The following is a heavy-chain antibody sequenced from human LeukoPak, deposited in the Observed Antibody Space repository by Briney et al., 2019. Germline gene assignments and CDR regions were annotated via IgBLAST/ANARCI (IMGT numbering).Heavy chain of an antibody. CDR1: GYTFTSYY. Sequence: ASVKLSCKASGYTFTSYYMHWVRQPPGQGLEWMGWINPNSGGTNYAQKFQGRVTMTRDTSISTAYMELSRLRSDDTAVYYCARAGRIAAAGTVSRGDYWGQGTLVTVSS. D-gene: IGHD6-13*01. CDR2: INPNSGGT. CDR3: ARAGRIAAAGTVSRGDY. J-gene: IGHJ4*02. V-gene: IGHV1-2*02.